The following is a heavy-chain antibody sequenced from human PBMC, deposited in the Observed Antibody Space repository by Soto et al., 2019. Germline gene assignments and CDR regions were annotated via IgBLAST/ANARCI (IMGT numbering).Heavy chain of an antibody. Sequence: SQTLSLTCAISGDSVSSNSAAWNWIRQSPSRGLEWLGRTYYRSKWYNDYAVSVKSRITINPDTSKNTLYLQMNSLRAEDTAVYYCAKRAPWGNSISLHGMDVWGQGTTVTVSS. D-gene: IGHD2-2*01. J-gene: IGHJ6*02. CDR2: TYYRSKWYN. CDR1: GDSVSSNSAA. V-gene: IGHV6-1*01. CDR3: AKRAPWGNSISLHGMDV.